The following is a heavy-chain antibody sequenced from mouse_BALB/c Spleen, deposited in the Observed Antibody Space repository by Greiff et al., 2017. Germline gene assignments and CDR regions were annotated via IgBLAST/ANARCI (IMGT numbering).Heavy chain of an antibody. J-gene: IGHJ1*01. CDR3: ARSIYYDYGGYFDV. CDR2: ISYSGST. Sequence: EVQLVESGPSLVKPSQTLSLTCSVTGDSITSGYWNWIRKFPGNKLEYMGYISYSGSTYYNPSLKSRISITRDTSKNQYYLQLNSVTTEDTATYYCARSIYYDYGGYFDVWGAGTTVTVSS. V-gene: IGHV3-8*02. D-gene: IGHD2-4*01. CDR1: GDSITSGY.